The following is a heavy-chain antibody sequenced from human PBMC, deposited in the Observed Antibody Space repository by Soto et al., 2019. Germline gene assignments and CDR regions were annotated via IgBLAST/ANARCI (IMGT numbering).Heavy chain of an antibody. CDR3: AREDRAHYDILTGHPTDAFDI. CDR2: INHSGST. J-gene: IGHJ3*02. D-gene: IGHD3-9*01. CDR1: GGSFSGYY. Sequence: SETLSLTCAVYGGSFSGYYWSWIRQPPGKGLEWIGEINHSGSTNYNPSLKSRVTISVDTSKNQFSLKLSSVTAADTAVYYCAREDRAHYDILTGHPTDAFDIWGQGTMVTVSS. V-gene: IGHV4-34*01.